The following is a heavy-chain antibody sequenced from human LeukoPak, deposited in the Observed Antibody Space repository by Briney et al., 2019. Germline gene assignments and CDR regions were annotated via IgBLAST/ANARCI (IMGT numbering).Heavy chain of an antibody. Sequence: ASVKVSCKVSGYTLTELSMHWVRQAPGKGLEWMGGFDPEDGETIYAQKFQGRVTMTRDTSTSTVYMELSSLRSEDTAVYYCARDSGYYDSSGLPRYWGQGTLVTVSS. J-gene: IGHJ4*02. D-gene: IGHD3-22*01. CDR2: FDPEDGET. V-gene: IGHV1-24*01. CDR1: GYTLTELS. CDR3: ARDSGYYDSSGLPRY.